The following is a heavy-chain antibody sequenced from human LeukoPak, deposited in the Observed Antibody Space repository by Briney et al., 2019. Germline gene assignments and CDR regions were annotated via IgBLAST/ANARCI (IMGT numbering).Heavy chain of an antibody. CDR1: GFTFSSYA. D-gene: IGHD3-22*01. J-gene: IGHJ4*02. Sequence: GGSLRLSCAASGFTFSSYAMSWVRQAPGKGLEWVSAISGSGGSTYYADSVKGRFTISRDNSENTLYLQMNSLRAEDTAVYYCANRGYYDSPWNWGQGTLVTVSS. CDR2: ISGSGGST. CDR3: ANRGYYDSPWN. V-gene: IGHV3-23*01.